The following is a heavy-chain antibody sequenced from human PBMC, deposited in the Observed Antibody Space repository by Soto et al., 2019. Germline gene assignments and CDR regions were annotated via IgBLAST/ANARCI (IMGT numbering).Heavy chain of an antibody. CDR3: ARDIPRGASYLDN. J-gene: IGHJ4*02. V-gene: IGHV3-23*01. Sequence: PGGSLRLSCAASGFTFSSYSVSWVRQAPGKGLEWVSAISGSGGSTYYADSVKGRFTISRDNAKNSLYLQMKDLRADDTAVYYCARDIPRGASYLDNWGQGTLVTVSS. D-gene: IGHD3-16*01. CDR2: ISGSGGST. CDR1: GFTFSSYS.